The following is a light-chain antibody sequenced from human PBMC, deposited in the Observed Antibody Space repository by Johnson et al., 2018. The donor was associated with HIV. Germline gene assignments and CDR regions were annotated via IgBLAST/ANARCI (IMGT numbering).Light chain of an antibody. CDR3: ETWDTSLSAGV. V-gene: IGLV1-51*02. J-gene: IGLJ1*01. CDR1: SSNIGKNH. CDR2: EDD. Sequence: QSLLTQPPSVSAAPGQKVTISCSGSSSNIGKNHVSWYQQFPGTAPKLLVYEDDKRPSDIPDRFSGSKSGTSATLGITGLQTGDEDDYYCETWDTSLSAGVLGAGTKVTFL.